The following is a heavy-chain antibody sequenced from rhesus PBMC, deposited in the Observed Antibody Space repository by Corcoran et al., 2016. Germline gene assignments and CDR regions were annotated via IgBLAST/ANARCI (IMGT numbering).Heavy chain of an antibody. CDR1: GGSIIRGYYY. CDR3: ARDRPGLDS. J-gene: IGHJ6*01. CDR2: ITYSGST. Sequence: QVQLQESGPGLVKPSETLSLTCAVSGGSIIRGYYYWSWLRQPPGKGMEWIGYITYSGSTSYNPSLKSRVTITRDTSKNQVSLKLSSVTAADTAVYYCARDRPGLDSWGQGVVVTVSS. V-gene: IGHV4-122*02.